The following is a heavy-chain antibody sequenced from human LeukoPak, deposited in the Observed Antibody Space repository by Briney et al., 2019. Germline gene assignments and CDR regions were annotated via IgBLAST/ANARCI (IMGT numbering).Heavy chain of an antibody. CDR2: TYHSGST. Sequence: SETLSLTCAVYGGSFSGYYWSWIRQSPGKGLEWIGETYHSGSTNYNSSLKSRVTISLDTSKNQFSLKLSSVTAADTAVYYCAREGLNMVRGIIPKEAWGWFDPWGQGTLVTVSS. CDR1: GGSFSGYY. J-gene: IGHJ5*02. V-gene: IGHV4-34*01. CDR3: AREGLNMVRGIIPKEAWGWFDP. D-gene: IGHD3-10*01.